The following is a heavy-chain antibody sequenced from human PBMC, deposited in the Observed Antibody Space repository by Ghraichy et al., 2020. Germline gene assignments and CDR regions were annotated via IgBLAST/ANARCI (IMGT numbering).Heavy chain of an antibody. CDR3: TKDINSSGWYDC. V-gene: IGHV3-43*01. J-gene: IGHJ5*01. CDR1: GFTFDDYT. CDR2: ISWDGGST. D-gene: IGHD6-19*01. Sequence: GGSLRLSCAASGFTFDDYTMHWVRQAPGKGLEWVSLISWDGGSTYYADSVKGRFTISRDNSKNSLYLQMNSLRTEDTALYYCTKDINSSGWYDCWGQGTLLTVSS.